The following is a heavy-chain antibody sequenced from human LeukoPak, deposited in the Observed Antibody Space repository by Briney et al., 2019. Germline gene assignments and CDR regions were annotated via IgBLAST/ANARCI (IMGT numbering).Heavy chain of an antibody. CDR1: GFTFRSYA. V-gene: IGHV3-23*01. J-gene: IGHJ5*02. Sequence: GGSLRLSCAASGFTFRSYAMSWVRQAPGKGLEWVSTINGNGGATYYADSVRGRFTISRDNSKNTLYLQVNSLRAEDTAVYYCAKGGAYYDFSFGPWGRGTLVTVSS. D-gene: IGHD3-3*01. CDR2: INGNGGAT. CDR3: AKGGAYYDFSFGP.